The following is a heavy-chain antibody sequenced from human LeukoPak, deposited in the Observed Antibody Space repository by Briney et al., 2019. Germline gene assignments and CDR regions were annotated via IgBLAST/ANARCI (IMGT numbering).Heavy chain of an antibody. V-gene: IGHV3-23*01. Sequence: GGSLRLSCAASGFTIGSYAMSWVRQAPGKGLEWVSAISGSGGSTYYADSVKGRFTISRDNSKNTLYLQMYSLRAEDTAVYYCAKGSSTGGYRDYWGQGTLVTVSS. CDR1: GFTIGSYA. CDR2: ISGSGGST. CDR3: AKGSSTGGYRDY. J-gene: IGHJ4*02. D-gene: IGHD5-24*01.